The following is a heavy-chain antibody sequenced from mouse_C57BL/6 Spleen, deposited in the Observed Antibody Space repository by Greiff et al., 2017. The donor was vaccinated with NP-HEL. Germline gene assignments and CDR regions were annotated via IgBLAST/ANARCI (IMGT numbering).Heavy chain of an antibody. CDR2: IDPSDSYT. Sequence: QVQLKQPGAELVMPGASVKLSCKASGYTFTSYWMHWVKQRPGQGLEWIGEIDPSDSYTNYNQKFKGKSTLTVDKSSSTAYMQLSSLTSEDSAVYYCARSVSTRDGYSDYWGQGTTLTVSS. J-gene: IGHJ2*01. CDR1: GYTFTSYW. D-gene: IGHD2-3*01. V-gene: IGHV1-69*01. CDR3: ARSVSTRDGYSDY.